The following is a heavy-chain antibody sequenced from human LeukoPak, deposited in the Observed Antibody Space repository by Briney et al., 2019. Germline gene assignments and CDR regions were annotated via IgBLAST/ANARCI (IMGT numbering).Heavy chain of an antibody. V-gene: IGHV4-4*02. Sequence: PSGTLSLTCAVSGGSISSSNWWSWVRQPPGKGLEWIGEIYHSGSTNYNPSLKSRVTISVDKSKNQFSLKLSPVTAADTAVYYCARDVSDYYDSSGRFDPWGQGALVTVSS. D-gene: IGHD3-22*01. CDR2: IYHSGST. J-gene: IGHJ5*02. CDR3: ARDVSDYYDSSGRFDP. CDR1: GGSISSSNW.